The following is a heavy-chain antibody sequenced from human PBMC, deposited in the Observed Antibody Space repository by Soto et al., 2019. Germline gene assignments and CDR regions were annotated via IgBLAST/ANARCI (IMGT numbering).Heavy chain of an antibody. V-gene: IGHV2-5*02. CDR3: AHLVYCSGGSCHNWFEP. Sequence: QITLKESGPTLVKPTQTLTLTCAFSGFSLTTTGVGVGWIRQPPGTALEWLALIYWDDNKRYSPSLKSRLSITKDTSKNPVVLTMSNMDPVDTATYYCAHLVYCSGGSCHNWFEPWGQGSLVTVSS. CDR2: IYWDDNK. D-gene: IGHD2-15*01. CDR1: GFSLTTTGVG. J-gene: IGHJ5*02.